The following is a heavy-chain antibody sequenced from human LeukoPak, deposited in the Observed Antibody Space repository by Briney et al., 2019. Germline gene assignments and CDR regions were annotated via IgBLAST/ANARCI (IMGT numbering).Heavy chain of an antibody. D-gene: IGHD5-18*01. J-gene: IGHJ3*02. CDR2: ISRSGSTI. Sequence: GGSLRLSCAASGFTFSSYEMNWVRQAPGKGLEWVSYISRSGSTIYYADSVKGRFTISRDNAKNSLYLQMNSLRAEDAAVYYCAREERRITAMVPYAFDIWGQGTMVTVSS. V-gene: IGHV3-48*03. CDR1: GFTFSSYE. CDR3: AREERRITAMVPYAFDI.